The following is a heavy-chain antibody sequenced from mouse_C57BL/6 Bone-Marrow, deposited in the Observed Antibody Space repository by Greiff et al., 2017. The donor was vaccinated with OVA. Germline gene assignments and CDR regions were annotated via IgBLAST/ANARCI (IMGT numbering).Heavy chain of an antibody. J-gene: IGHJ2*01. Sequence: VQLKESGPGLVQPSQSLSITCTVSGFSLTSYGVHWVRQSPGKGLEWLGVIWSGGSTDYNAAFISRLSISKDNSKSQVFFKMNSLQADDTAIYYCATLRGYFDYWGQGTTLTVSS. CDR1: GFSLTSYG. D-gene: IGHD1-1*01. CDR3: ATLRGYFDY. CDR2: IWSGGST. V-gene: IGHV2-2*01.